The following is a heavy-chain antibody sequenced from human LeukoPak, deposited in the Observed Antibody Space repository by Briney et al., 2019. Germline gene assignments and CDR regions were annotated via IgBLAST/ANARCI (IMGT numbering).Heavy chain of an antibody. Sequence: GGSLRLSCAASGFTFSSYSMNWVRQAPGKGLEWVSYISSSSTIYYADSVKGRFTISRDNAKNSLYLQMNSLRDEDTAVYYCARGVPLLGMDVWGQGTTVTVSS. D-gene: IGHD2-2*01. CDR1: GFTFSSYS. CDR2: ISSSSTI. CDR3: ARGVPLLGMDV. J-gene: IGHJ6*02. V-gene: IGHV3-48*02.